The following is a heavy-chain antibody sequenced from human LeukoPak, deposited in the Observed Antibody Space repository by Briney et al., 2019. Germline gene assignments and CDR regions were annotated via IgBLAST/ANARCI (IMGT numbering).Heavy chain of an antibody. D-gene: IGHD3-10*01. V-gene: IGHV3-21*01. CDR3: ARGLWFGELLDNWFDP. CDR1: GFTFSSYS. J-gene: IGHJ5*02. CDR2: ISSSSSYI. Sequence: GGSLRLSCAASGFTFSSYSMNWVRQAPGKGLEWVSSISSSSSYIYYADSVKGRFTISRGNAKNSLYLQMNSLRAEDTAVYYCARGLWFGELLDNWFDPWGQGTLVTVSS.